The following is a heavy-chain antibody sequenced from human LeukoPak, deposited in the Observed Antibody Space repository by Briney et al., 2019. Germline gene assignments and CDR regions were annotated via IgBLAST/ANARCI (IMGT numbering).Heavy chain of an antibody. D-gene: IGHD1-26*01. Sequence: RGCLRLSCAAAGFTFSSYAMHCVRQVPGKGLGWVAVISYVVRNKYYADSVKGRVTISRDKSKNALYLQMNSLRAEDTAVYYCARDMEWELLRGGDAFDIWGQGTMVTVSS. CDR3: ARDMEWELLRGGDAFDI. J-gene: IGHJ3*02. CDR2: ISYVVRNK. CDR1: GFTFSSYA. V-gene: IGHV3-30*04.